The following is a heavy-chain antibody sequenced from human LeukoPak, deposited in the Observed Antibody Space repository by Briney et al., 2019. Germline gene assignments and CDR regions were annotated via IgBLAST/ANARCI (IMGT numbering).Heavy chain of an antibody. V-gene: IGHV3-23*01. Sequence: GGSLRLSCAAFRFTFSSYAMSWVRQAPGKGLEWVSSISGSGGSTYYADSVKGRFTISRDNSKNTLYLQMNSPRAGDTAIYYCAKKGYSTGWYTDYWGQGTLVTVSS. CDR1: RFTFSSYA. D-gene: IGHD6-19*01. CDR3: AKKGYSTGWYTDY. J-gene: IGHJ4*02. CDR2: ISGSGGST.